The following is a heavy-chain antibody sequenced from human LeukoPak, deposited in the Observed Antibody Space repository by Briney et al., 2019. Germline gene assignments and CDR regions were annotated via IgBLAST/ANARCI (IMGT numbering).Heavy chain of an antibody. CDR2: IYSGGST. V-gene: IGHV3-53*04. CDR3: ARGGGPYSGSYYY. CDR1: GFTVSSNY. J-gene: IGHJ4*02. D-gene: IGHD1-26*01. Sequence: PGGSLRLSCAASGFTVSSNYMSWVRQAPGKGLEWVSVIYSGGSTYYADSVKGRFTISRHNSKNTLYLQMNSLRAEDTAVYHCARGGGPYSGSYYYWGQGTLVTVSS.